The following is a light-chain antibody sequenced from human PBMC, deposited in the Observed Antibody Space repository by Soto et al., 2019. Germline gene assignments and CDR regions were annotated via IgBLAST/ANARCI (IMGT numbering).Light chain of an antibody. CDR1: QSISSW. V-gene: IGKV1-5*03. CDR3: QQYNSYSQT. CDR2: KAS. J-gene: IGKJ1*01. Sequence: DIQMTQSPSTLSASVGDRVTITCRASQSISSWLAWYQQKPGKAPKLLIYKASSLESGVPSRFSGSGSGTEVTLTISSLQNDDFATYDCQQYNSYSQTFGQGTKVDIK.